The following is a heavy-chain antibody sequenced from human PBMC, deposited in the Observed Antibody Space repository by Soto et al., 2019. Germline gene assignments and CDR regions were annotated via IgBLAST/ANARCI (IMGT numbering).Heavy chain of an antibody. D-gene: IGHD7-27*01. V-gene: IGHV3-53*02. Sequence: VQLVETGGGWIQPGGSLRLSCAASEFSVTTSYMCSVRQAPGKGLEWLSVIYSRGGIYSADSEKGRFTNSRDNSKITMFLQMNGLSVEDTAIYYGASGDTGATQHWGRGTQVTVAS. CDR3: ASGDTGATQH. CDR1: EFSVTTSY. J-gene: IGHJ4*02. CDR2: IYSRGGI.